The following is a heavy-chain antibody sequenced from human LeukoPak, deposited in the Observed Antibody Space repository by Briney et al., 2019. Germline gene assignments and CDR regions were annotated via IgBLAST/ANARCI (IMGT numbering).Heavy chain of an antibody. V-gene: IGHV4-59*05. Sequence: SETLSLTCTVSPGYISSYYWSWIRQPVGKGLEWIGRIYNNGDTYYSPFFKSRVTISVDTSKNQFSLKLSSVTAADTAVYYCARRVRMDVWGKGTTVTISS. J-gene: IGHJ6*03. CDR1: PGYISSYY. CDR3: ARRVRMDV. CDR2: IYNNGDT.